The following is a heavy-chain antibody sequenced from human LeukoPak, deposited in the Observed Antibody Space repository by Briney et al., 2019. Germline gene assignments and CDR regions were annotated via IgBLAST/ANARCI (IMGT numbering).Heavy chain of an antibody. Sequence: ASVKVSCKASGYTFTSYGISWVRQAPGQGLEWMGWISAYNGNTNYAQKLQGRVTMTTDTSTSTAYMELRSLRSDDTAVYYCARVYSSSWYFLHSRYYMDVWGKGTTVTVSS. J-gene: IGHJ6*03. CDR2: ISAYNGNT. D-gene: IGHD6-13*01. CDR3: ARVYSSSWYFLHSRYYMDV. CDR1: GYTFTSYG. V-gene: IGHV1-18*01.